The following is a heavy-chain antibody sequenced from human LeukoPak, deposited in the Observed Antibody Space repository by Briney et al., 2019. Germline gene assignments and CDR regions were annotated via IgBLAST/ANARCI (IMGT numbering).Heavy chain of an antibody. D-gene: IGHD6-19*01. V-gene: IGHV3-53*01. J-gene: IGHJ4*02. CDR1: EFSVGSNY. CDR2: IYSGGST. Sequence: GGSLRLSCAASEFSVGSNYMTWVRQAPGKGLEWVSLIYSGGSTYYADSVKGRFTISRDNSKNMLYLQMNSLRAEDTAVYYCALIAVAGMRRYYFDYWGQGTLVTVSS. CDR3: ALIAVAGMRRYYFDY.